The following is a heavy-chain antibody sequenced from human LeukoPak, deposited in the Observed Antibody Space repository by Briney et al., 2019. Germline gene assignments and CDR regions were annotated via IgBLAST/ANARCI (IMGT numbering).Heavy chain of an antibody. V-gene: IGHV3-23*01. CDR2: ISGSGGST. D-gene: IGHD2-2*01. CDR1: GFTFSSYA. J-gene: IGHJ6*02. Sequence: GGSLRLSCAASGFTFSSYAMSWVRQAPGEGREWVSAISGSGGSTYYADSVKGRFTISRDNSKNTLYLQMNSLRAEDTAVYYCAKRMGIVVVPAATSKYYYYGMDVWGQGTTVTVSS. CDR3: AKRMGIVVVPAATSKYYYYGMDV.